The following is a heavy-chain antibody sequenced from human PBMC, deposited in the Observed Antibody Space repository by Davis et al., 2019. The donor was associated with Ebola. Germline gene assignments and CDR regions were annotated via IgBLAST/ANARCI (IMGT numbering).Heavy chain of an antibody. CDR2: ISNDGNKT. J-gene: IGHJ6*02. D-gene: IGHD1-14*01. CDR1: GFTFSGYA. CDR3: GRVIFFPGIGMDI. Sequence: GESLKISCAASGFTFSGYAMHWVRQAPGKGLEWVAVISNDGNKTHYADFLKGRFTVSRDNAKNTLYVQMNSLRAEDTGIYYCGRVIFFPGIGMDIWGQGTTVTVSS. V-gene: IGHV3-30-3*01.